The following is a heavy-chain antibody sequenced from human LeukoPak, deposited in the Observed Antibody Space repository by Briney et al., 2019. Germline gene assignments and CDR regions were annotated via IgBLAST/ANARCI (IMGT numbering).Heavy chain of an antibody. CDR1: GGSISSSSYY. CDR3: ARARIDAFDI. Sequence: ETLSLTCTVSGGSISSSSYYWGWIRQPPGQGLEWIGSIYYSGSTYYNPSLKSRVTISVDTSKNQFSLKLSSVTAADTAVYYCARARIDAFDIWGQGTMVTVSS. J-gene: IGHJ3*02. V-gene: IGHV4-39*01. CDR2: IYYSGST.